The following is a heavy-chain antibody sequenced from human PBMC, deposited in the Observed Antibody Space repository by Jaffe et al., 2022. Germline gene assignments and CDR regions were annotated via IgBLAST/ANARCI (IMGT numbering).Heavy chain of an antibody. CDR2: IYYSGST. CDR3: ARGGIEYYYDSRIYAFDI. Sequence: QVQLQESGPGLVKPSETLSLTCTVSGGSISSYYWSWIRQPPGKGLEWIGYIYYSGSTNYNPSLKSRVTISVDTSKNQFSLKLSSVTAADTAVYYCARGGIEYYYDSRIYAFDIWGQGTMVTVSS. V-gene: IGHV4-59*01. CDR1: GGSISSYY. D-gene: IGHD3-22*01. J-gene: IGHJ3*02.